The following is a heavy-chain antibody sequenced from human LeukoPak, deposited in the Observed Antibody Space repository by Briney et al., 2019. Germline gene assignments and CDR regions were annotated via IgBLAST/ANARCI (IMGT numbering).Heavy chain of an antibody. J-gene: IGHJ4*02. CDR3: ARVTGYMIEDYFDY. CDR1: GGSISRGSYY. D-gene: IGHD3-22*01. CDR2: INTSGST. Sequence: SETLSLTCSVSGGSISRGSYYWSWIRQPAGKGLEWIGRINTSGSTNYNTYLKSRVTISVETSKNQFSLKLRSVTAADTAVYYCARVTGYMIEDYFDYWGQGTLVTVSS. V-gene: IGHV4-61*02.